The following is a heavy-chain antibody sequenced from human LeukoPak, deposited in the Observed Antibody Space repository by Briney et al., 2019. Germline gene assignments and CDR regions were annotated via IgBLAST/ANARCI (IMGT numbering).Heavy chain of an antibody. CDR3: ARTPGFTYVDD. CDR2: ISAYNGNT. V-gene: IGHV1-18*01. Sequence: ASVKVSCEASGYTSTTYGISWVRQAPGQGLEWMGWISAYNGNTNYAQKLQGRVTMTTDTSTSTAYMELRSLRSDDTAIYYCARTPGFTYVDDWGQGTLVTVSS. CDR1: GYTSTTYG. D-gene: IGHD5-18*01. J-gene: IGHJ4*02.